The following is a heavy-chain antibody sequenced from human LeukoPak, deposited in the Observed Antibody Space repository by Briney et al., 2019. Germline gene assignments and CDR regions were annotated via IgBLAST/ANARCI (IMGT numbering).Heavy chain of an antibody. D-gene: IGHD5-12*01. CDR1: GYSISSGYY. CDR3: ARVSGYDWESFYDY. V-gene: IGHV4-38-2*02. Sequence: SETLSLTCTVSGYSISSGYYWGWIRQPPGKGLEWIGSIYYSGSTNYNPSLKSRVTISVDTSKNQFSLKLTSVTAADTAVYYCARVSGYDWESFYDYWGQGTLVTVSS. J-gene: IGHJ4*02. CDR2: IYYSGST.